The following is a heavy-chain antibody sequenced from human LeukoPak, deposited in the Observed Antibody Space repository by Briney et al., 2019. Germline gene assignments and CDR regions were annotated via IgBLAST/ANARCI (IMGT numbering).Heavy chain of an antibody. CDR2: ISWNSGSI. CDR1: GFTFDDYA. CDR3: AEGLRSSSWSHFDY. D-gene: IGHD6-6*01. Sequence: GGSLRLSCAASGFTFDDYAMHWVRQAPGKGLEWVSGISWNSGSIGYADSVKGRFTISRDNAKNSLYLQMNSLRAEDMALYYCAEGLRSSSWSHFDYWGQGTLVTVSS. V-gene: IGHV3-9*03. J-gene: IGHJ4*02.